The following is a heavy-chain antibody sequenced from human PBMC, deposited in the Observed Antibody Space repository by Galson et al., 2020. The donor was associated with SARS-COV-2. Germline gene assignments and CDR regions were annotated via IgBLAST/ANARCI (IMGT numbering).Heavy chain of an antibody. CDR1: GYTFTSYG. CDR3: ARAIRPYYDIWTGVHYGMDV. Sequence: ASVKVSCKASGYTFTSYGISWVRQAPGQGLEWMGWISAYNDNTNSAQKLQGRVTMTTDTSTSTAYMELRSLRSDDTAVYYCARAIRPYYDIWTGVHYGMDVGGQGTTVTVSS. J-gene: IGHJ6*02. D-gene: IGHD3-9*01. CDR2: ISAYNDNT. V-gene: IGHV1-18*04.